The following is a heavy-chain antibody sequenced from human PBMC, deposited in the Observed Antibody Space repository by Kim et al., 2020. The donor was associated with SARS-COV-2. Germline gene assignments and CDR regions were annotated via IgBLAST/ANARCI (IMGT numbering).Heavy chain of an antibody. J-gene: IGHJ5*02. D-gene: IGHD6-25*01. V-gene: IGHV4-31*03. CDR2: IYYSGST. Sequence: SETLSLTCTVSGGSISSGGYYWSWIRQHPGKGLEWIGYIYYSGSTYYNPSLKSRVTISVDTSKNQFSLKLSSVTAADTAVYYCAQTARGRTGLWFDPWGQGTLVTVSS. CDR3: AQTARGRTGLWFDP. CDR1: GGSISSGGYY.